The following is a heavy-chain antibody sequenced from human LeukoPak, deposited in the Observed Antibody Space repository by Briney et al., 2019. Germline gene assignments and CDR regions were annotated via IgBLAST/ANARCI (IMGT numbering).Heavy chain of an antibody. V-gene: IGHV3-20*04. CDR3: ARGRIVVVPAAFFDY. D-gene: IGHD2-2*01. J-gene: IGHJ4*02. CDR2: IIWNGGST. CDR1: GFTFDDYG. Sequence: GGSLRLSCAASGFTFDDYGMSWVRQAPAKGLEWVSGIIWNGGSTGYADSVKGRFTISRDHAKNSLYLQMNSLRAEDTALYYCARGRIVVVPAAFFDYWGQGTLVTVSS.